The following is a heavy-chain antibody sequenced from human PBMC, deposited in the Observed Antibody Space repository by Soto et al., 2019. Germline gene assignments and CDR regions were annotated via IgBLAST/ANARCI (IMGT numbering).Heavy chain of an antibody. Sequence: QVQLQESGPGLVKPSGTLSLTCAVSGDSISSSNWWTWVRQPPGKGLEWIGEIYHSGSTSYNPSLQTRVPISVDKSKNHFSLKLSSVTAAAPAVYSCATNAVAGTPIDYWGQGTLVTVSS. V-gene: IGHV4-4*02. CDR3: ATNAVAGTPIDY. CDR1: GDSISSSNW. J-gene: IGHJ4*02. CDR2: IYHSGST. D-gene: IGHD6-19*01.